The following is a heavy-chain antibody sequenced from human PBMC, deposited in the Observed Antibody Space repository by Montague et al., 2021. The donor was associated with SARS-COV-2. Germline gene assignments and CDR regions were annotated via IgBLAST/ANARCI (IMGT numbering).Heavy chain of an antibody. V-gene: IGHV3-23*01. Sequence: SLRLSCAASGFTSSSYAMTWVRHTPGKGLEWVSSISGDDDVTYHADSVRGRFTISGDNSKNTLYMEMNDLRVEDTALYYCAKGGRHPRDPFDIWGQGTTVSVSA. CDR1: GFTSSSYA. D-gene: IGHD1-26*01. CDR2: ISGDDDVT. CDR3: AKGGRHPRDPFDI. J-gene: IGHJ3*02.